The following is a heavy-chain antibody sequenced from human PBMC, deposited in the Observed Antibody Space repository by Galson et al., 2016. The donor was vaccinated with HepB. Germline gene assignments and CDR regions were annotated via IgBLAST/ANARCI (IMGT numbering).Heavy chain of an antibody. J-gene: IGHJ4*02. CDR2: INGDNGNT. Sequence: SVKVSCKASGYSFTTYVMHWVRQAPGQRLEWMGWINGDNGNTKYSQKFQGRVTITRDTSASTTYMELNSLTSEDSAVYYCSREEGVWGRQQLYWGQGTLVTVSS. CDR1: GYSFTTYV. D-gene: IGHD6-13*01. CDR3: SREEGVWGRQQLY. V-gene: IGHV1-3*01.